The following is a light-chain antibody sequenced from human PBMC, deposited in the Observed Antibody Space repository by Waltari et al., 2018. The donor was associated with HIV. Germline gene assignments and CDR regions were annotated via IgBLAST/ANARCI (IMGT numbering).Light chain of an antibody. Sequence: AVTQPASVSGLPGQSTTISCTGDDSDFGLYNFVSWYQQHSGKPPRLLLYDVDSRASGFSYRFSGSMSGNTASLTISGLRAEDEGHYYCASITCDNTVIFGGGTEVTVL. CDR2: DVD. CDR3: ASITCDNTVI. J-gene: IGLJ2*01. CDR1: DSDFGLYNF. V-gene: IGLV2-14*03.